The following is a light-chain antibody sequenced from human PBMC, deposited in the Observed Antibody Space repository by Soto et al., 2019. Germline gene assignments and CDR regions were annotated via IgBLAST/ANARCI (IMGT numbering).Light chain of an antibody. V-gene: IGLV2-11*01. CDR2: EVN. CDR3: CLSPGSLTWL. CDR1: GSDVGDSSH. Sequence: QSVLTHPRSVSGSPGQSVTISCTATGSDVGDSSHVSWYQLHPGKAPKLMIYEVNNRPSGVPDRFSGSKSGSTASLTISGLQAEDEAEYYCCLSPGSLTWLFGGGTKLTVL. J-gene: IGLJ3*02.